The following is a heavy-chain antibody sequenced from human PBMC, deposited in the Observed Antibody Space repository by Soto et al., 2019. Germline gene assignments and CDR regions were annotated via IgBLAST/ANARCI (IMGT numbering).Heavy chain of an antibody. CDR3: ARFSPCWHYFDS. CDR2: GTYSGST. V-gene: IGHV4-39*01. D-gene: IGHD2-21*01. J-gene: IGHJ4*02. Sequence: QLQLQESGPGLVRASETLSLTCTVSGGSVTTSSYFWAWIRQPPGEGLEWIGRGTYSGSTSENPSLKSRVAISVDTSTNQFSVKVTSLTAADTSFYYCARFSPCWHYFDSWGLGTLVTVSS. CDR1: GGSVTTSSYF.